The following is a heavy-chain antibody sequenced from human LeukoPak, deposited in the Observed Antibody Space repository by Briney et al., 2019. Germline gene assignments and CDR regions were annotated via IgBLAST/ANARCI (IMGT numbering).Heavy chain of an antibody. V-gene: IGHV4-4*07. Sequence: SETLSLTCTVSGGSISSYYWSWIRQPAGKGLEWIGRIYTSGSTNYNPSLKSRVTMSVDTSKNQFSLKLSSVTAADTAVYSCARDLPRTVTTNRYYYGMDVWGQGTTVTVSS. D-gene: IGHD4-17*01. J-gene: IGHJ6*02. CDR1: GGSISSYY. CDR3: ARDLPRTVTTNRYYYGMDV. CDR2: IYTSGST.